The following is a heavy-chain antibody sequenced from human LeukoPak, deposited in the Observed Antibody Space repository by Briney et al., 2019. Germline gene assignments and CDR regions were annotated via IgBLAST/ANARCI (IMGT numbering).Heavy chain of an antibody. CDR2: IYTSGST. Sequence: SETLSLTCTVSGGSISSYYWSWIRQPAGKGLEWIGRIYTSGSTNYNPSLKSRVTMSVDTSKNQFSLKLSSVTAADTAVYYCARDLGYCSGGSCYSGWFDPWGQGTLVTVSS. V-gene: IGHV4-4*07. J-gene: IGHJ5*02. CDR1: GGSISSYY. D-gene: IGHD2-15*01. CDR3: ARDLGYCSGGSCYSGWFDP.